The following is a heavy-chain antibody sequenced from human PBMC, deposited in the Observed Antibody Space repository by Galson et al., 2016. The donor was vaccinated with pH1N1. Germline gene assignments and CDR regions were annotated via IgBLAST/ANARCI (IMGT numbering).Heavy chain of an antibody. V-gene: IGHV3-48*04. D-gene: IGHD3-3*01. CDR2: ISRSSAKK. Sequence: SLRLSCAASNFVFDRYSINWVRQAPGKGLEWVSYISRSSAKKYYADSVKGRFTVSRDNSKNSVYLQMKSLRAEDAAVYYCVRDLNSNDFWSGAFLYWGQGSLVTVSS. CDR1: NFVFDRYS. J-gene: IGHJ4*02. CDR3: VRDLNSNDFWSGAFLY.